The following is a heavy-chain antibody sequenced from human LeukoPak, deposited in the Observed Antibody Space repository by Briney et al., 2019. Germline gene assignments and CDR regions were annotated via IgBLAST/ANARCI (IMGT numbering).Heavy chain of an antibody. D-gene: IGHD3-22*01. Sequence: SETLSLTCAVYGGSFSGYYWNWIRQPPGKGLEWIGYIYYSGSTNYNPSLKSRVTISVDTSKNQFSLKLSSVTAADTAVYYCARYDSSGYYYPGRDAFDIWGQGTMVTVSS. CDR2: IYYSGST. CDR1: GGSFSGYY. V-gene: IGHV4-59*01. J-gene: IGHJ3*02. CDR3: ARYDSSGYYYPGRDAFDI.